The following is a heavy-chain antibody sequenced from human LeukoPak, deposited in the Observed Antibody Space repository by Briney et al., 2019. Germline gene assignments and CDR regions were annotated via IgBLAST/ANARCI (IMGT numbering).Heavy chain of an antibody. CDR3: ARDQGPSIVVVTDAFDI. CDR1: GYTFTGYY. V-gene: IGHV1-2*02. Sequence: ASVKVSCKASGYTFTGYYMHWVRQAPGQGLEWMGWINPNSGGTNHAQKFQGRVTMTRDTSTSTVYMELSSLRSEDTAVYYCARDQGPSIVVVTDAFDIWGQGTMVTVSS. CDR2: INPNSGGT. D-gene: IGHD2-21*02. J-gene: IGHJ3*02.